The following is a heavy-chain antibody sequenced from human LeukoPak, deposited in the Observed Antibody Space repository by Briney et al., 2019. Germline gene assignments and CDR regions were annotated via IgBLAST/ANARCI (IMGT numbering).Heavy chain of an antibody. J-gene: IGHJ3*02. Sequence: KPSETLSLTCTVSGGSISSYYWSWIRQPPGKGLEWIGYIYYSGSTNYNPSLKSRVTISVDTSKNQFSLKLSSVTAADTAVYYCARGPVTADAFDIWGQGTMVTVSS. CDR2: IYYSGST. D-gene: IGHD4-17*01. CDR1: GGSISSYY. V-gene: IGHV4-59*12. CDR3: ARGPVTADAFDI.